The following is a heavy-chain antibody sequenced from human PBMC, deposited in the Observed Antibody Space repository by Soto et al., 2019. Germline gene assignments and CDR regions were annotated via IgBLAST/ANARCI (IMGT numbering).Heavy chain of an antibody. CDR1: GFTFSSYG. J-gene: IGHJ3*02. D-gene: IGHD3-22*01. V-gene: IGHV3-33*01. Sequence: PGGSLRLSCAASGFTFSSYGMHWVRQAPGKGLEWVAVIWYDGSNKYYADSVKGRFTISRDNSKNTLYLQMNSLRAEDTAVYYCARDQGPYYDSSGPIFDLDAFDIWGQGTMVTVSS. CDR3: ARDQGPYYDSSGPIFDLDAFDI. CDR2: IWYDGSNK.